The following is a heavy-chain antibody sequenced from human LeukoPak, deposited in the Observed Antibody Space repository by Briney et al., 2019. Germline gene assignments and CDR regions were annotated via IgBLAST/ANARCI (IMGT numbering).Heavy chain of an antibody. J-gene: IGHJ4*02. CDR1: GFTVSSNY. CDR2: IYSGGST. CDR3: ASGSSGWYLDYYFDY. D-gene: IGHD6-19*01. V-gene: IGHV3-53*01. Sequence: GGSLRLSCAASGFTVSSNYMSWVRQAPGKGLEWVSVIYSGGSTYYADSVKGRFTISRDNSKNTLYLQMNSLRAEDTAVYYCASGSSGWYLDYYFDYWGQGTLVTVSS.